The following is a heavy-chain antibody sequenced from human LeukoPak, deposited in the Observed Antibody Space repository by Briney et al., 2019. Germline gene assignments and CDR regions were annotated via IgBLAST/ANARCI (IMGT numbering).Heavy chain of an antibody. CDR3: AKDQGGWFDP. Sequence: SETLSLTCTVSGGSISSYYWSWIRQPPGKGLEWIGYIYYSGSTNYNPSLKSRVTISVDTSKNQFSLKLSSVTAADTAVYYCAKDQGGWFDPWGQGTLVTVSS. CDR2: IYYSGST. CDR1: GGSISSYY. D-gene: IGHD3-16*01. J-gene: IGHJ5*02. V-gene: IGHV4-59*12.